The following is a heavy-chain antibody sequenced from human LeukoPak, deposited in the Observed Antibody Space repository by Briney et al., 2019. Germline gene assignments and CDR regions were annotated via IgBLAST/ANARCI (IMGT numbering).Heavy chain of an antibody. Sequence: PGGPLRLSCAPSGFTFSTYWMNWVRQAPGKGLVWVSCINSDGSSPSYADSVKGRFTISRDNAKNTVYLQVNSLRAEDTAVYYCARWGSSGWYPMDVWGQGTTVTVSS. V-gene: IGHV3-74*01. CDR3: ARWGSSGWYPMDV. CDR2: INSDGSSP. CDR1: GFTFSTYW. J-gene: IGHJ6*02. D-gene: IGHD6-19*01.